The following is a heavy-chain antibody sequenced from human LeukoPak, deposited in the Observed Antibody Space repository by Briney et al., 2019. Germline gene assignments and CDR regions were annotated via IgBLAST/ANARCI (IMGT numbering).Heavy chain of an antibody. D-gene: IGHD2-15*01. CDR1: GGSISRYF. Sequence: SETLSLTCTVSGGSISRYFWSWIRQPPGKGLEWSGYIYYSGSTNYNPSLKSRVTISVDTPKHQFSLKLSSVTAADTAVYYCAREAATRYYYFGMDVWGQGTTVTVSS. V-gene: IGHV4-59*01. CDR3: AREAATRYYYFGMDV. CDR2: IYYSGST. J-gene: IGHJ6*02.